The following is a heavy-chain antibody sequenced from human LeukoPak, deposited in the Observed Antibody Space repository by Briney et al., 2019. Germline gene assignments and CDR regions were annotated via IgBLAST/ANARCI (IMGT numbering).Heavy chain of an antibody. Sequence: PGGSLRLSCEASGFTFNSYAVHWVRQAPGKGLEWVAVISYDGGNKFYADSVKGRFTISRDNSKNTLDLQMSSLRAEDTAIYYCARDLLAYSGYDTLFAYWGQGTLVTVSS. J-gene: IGHJ4*02. D-gene: IGHD5-12*01. CDR1: GFTFNSYA. CDR3: ARDLLAYSGYDTLFAY. V-gene: IGHV3-30*04. CDR2: ISYDGGNK.